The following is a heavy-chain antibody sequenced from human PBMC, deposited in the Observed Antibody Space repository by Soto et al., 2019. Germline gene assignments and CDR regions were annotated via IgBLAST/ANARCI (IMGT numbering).Heavy chain of an antibody. V-gene: IGHV1-69*01. CDR2: IIPIFGTA. J-gene: IGHJ4*02. CDR3: ATPGGCSSTSCYSYFDY. D-gene: IGHD2-2*01. CDR1: GGTFSSYA. Sequence: QVQLVQSGAEVKKPGSSVKVSCKASGGTFSSYAISWVRQAPGQGLEWMGGIIPIFGTANYAQKFQGRVMITADESTSTAYMELSSLRSEDTAVYYCATPGGCSSTSCYSYFDYWGQGTLVTVSS.